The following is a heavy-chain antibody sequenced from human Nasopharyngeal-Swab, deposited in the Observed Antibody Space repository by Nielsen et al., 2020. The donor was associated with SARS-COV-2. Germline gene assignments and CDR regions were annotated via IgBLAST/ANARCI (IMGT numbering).Heavy chain of an antibody. Sequence: SETLSLTCAVSGGSISSSNWWSWVRQPPGKGLEWIGEINHSGSTNYNPSLKSRVTISVDTSKNQFSLKLSSVTAADTAVYYCASLTVAGDYWGQGTLVTVSS. V-gene: IGHV4-4*02. CDR3: ASLTVAGDY. J-gene: IGHJ4*02. D-gene: IGHD6-19*01. CDR2: INHSGST. CDR1: GGSISSSNW.